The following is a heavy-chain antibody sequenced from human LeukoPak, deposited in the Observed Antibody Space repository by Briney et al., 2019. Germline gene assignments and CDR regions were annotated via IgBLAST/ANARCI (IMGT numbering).Heavy chain of an antibody. J-gene: IGHJ5*02. Sequence: ASVTVSCKTSGYTFSTYGLSWVRQAPGQGREWMGWISGNSGKTHYAQKFQDRVTLTTDTSSTTAFMELRSLRSDDTAMYYCARNAGSYFEFAPWGQGTLVTVSS. D-gene: IGHD1-26*01. CDR3: ARNAGSYFEFAP. CDR2: ISGNSGKT. V-gene: IGHV1-18*01. CDR1: GYTFSTYG.